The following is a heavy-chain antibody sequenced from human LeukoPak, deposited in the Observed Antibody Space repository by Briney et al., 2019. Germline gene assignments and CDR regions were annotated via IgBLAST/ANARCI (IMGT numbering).Heavy chain of an antibody. D-gene: IGHD3-10*02. J-gene: IGHJ6*04. CDR3: AELGITMIGGV. Sequence: GGSLRLSCAASGFTFSSYWMSWVRQAPGKGLEWVANIKQDGSEKYYVDSVKGRFTIPRDNAKNSLYLQMNSLRAEDTAVYYCAELGITMIGGVWGKGTTVTISS. CDR1: GFTFSSYW. V-gene: IGHV3-7*01. CDR2: IKQDGSEK.